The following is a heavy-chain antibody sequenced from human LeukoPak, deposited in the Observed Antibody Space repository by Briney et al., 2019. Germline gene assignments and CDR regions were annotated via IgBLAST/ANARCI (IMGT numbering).Heavy chain of an antibody. CDR2: IYPGDSDT. V-gene: IGHV5-51*01. CDR1: GYSFTSYW. D-gene: IGHD3-22*01. Sequence: KGGESLKISCKGSGYSFTSYWIGWVRQMPGKGLEWMGIIYPGDSDTRYSPSFQGQVTISADKSISTAYLQWSSLKASDTAMYYCARHFPYYDSSGYQTNWYFDLWGRSTLVTVSS. J-gene: IGHJ2*01. CDR3: ARHFPYYDSSGYQTNWYFDL.